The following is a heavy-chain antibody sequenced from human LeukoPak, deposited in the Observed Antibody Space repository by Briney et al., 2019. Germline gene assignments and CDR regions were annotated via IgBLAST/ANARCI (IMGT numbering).Heavy chain of an antibody. Sequence: SETLSLTCAVYGGSFSGYYWSWIRQPPGKGLEWIGEINHSGSTNYNPSLKSRVTISVDTSKNQFSLKLSSVTAADTAVYYCARGGGDPFDYWGQGTLVTVSS. J-gene: IGHJ4*02. D-gene: IGHD2-21*02. CDR3: ARGGGDPFDY. CDR1: GGSFSGYY. V-gene: IGHV4-34*01. CDR2: INHSGST.